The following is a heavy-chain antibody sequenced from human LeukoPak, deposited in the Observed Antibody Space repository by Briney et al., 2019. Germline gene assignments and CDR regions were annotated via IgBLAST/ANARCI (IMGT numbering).Heavy chain of an antibody. CDR2: ISYDGSNK. D-gene: IGHD3-16*01. CDR1: GFTFSSYG. Sequence: GGSLRLSCAASGFTFSSYGMHWVRQAPGKGLEWVAVISYDGSNKYYADSVKGRFTISRDNSKNTLYLQMNSLRAEDTAVYYCAKDFYDYVWGTWGSFDYWGQGTLVTVSS. J-gene: IGHJ4*02. CDR3: AKDFYDYVWGTWGSFDY. V-gene: IGHV3-30*18.